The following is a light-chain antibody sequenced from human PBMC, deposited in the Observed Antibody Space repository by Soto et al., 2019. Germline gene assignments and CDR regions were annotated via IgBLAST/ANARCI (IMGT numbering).Light chain of an antibody. J-gene: IGLJ2*01. CDR3: SSYAGSNTVV. CDR2: EVN. V-gene: IGLV2-8*01. Sequence: QSALTQPPSASGSPGQSVTISCTGTSSDVGGYNYVSWYQQYPGKAPKLMIYEVNKRPSGVPDRFSGSKSGNTASLTVSGLQAEDEADYYCSSYAGSNTVVFGGGTKPPS. CDR1: SSDVGGYNY.